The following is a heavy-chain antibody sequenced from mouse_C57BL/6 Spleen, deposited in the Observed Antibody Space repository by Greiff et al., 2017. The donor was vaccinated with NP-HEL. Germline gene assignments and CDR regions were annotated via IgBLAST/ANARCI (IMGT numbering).Heavy chain of an antibody. V-gene: IGHV1-69*01. J-gene: IGHJ3*01. D-gene: IGHD2-4*01. CDR1: GYTFTSYW. CDR2: IDPSDSYT. Sequence: QVQLQQPGAELVMPGASVKLSCKASGYTFTSYWMHWVKQRPGQGLEWIGEIDPSDSYTNYNQKFKGKSTLTVDKSSSTAYMQLSSLTSEDSAVYYCARREVGGLRQAFAYWGQGTLVTVSA. CDR3: ARREVGGLRQAFAY.